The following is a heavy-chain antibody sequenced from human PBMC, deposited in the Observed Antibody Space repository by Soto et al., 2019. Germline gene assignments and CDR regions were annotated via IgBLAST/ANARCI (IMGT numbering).Heavy chain of an antibody. CDR2: ISGGGDTT. Sequence: EVQLLESWGGLVQPGGSLRLSCAASGFTFNNYAMTWVLQAPGKGLECVSAISGGGDTTSYADSVKGRFTVSRDGSKNTLYLQMSSLRAEDTALYYCAKGRGGSGSLTPRVDFWGQGPMVTVSS. J-gene: IGHJ4*02. D-gene: IGHD3-10*01. V-gene: IGHV3-23*01. CDR1: GFTFNNYA. CDR3: AKGRGGSGSLTPRVDF.